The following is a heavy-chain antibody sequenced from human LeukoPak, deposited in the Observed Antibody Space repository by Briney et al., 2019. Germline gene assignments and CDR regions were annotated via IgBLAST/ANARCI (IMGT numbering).Heavy chain of an antibody. J-gene: IGHJ4*02. CDR1: GFTFDTYT. V-gene: IGHV3-21*01. CDR3: ARVRTAYYPDY. D-gene: IGHD3/OR15-3a*01. CDR2: ISSKSGYI. Sequence: PGGSLRLSCVASGFTFDTYTMNWVRQAPGKGLEWVSSISSKSGYIHYVDSVKGRFIISRDNAKNSLSLQMNSLRAEDTAVYYCARVRTAYYPDYWGQGTLVTVSS.